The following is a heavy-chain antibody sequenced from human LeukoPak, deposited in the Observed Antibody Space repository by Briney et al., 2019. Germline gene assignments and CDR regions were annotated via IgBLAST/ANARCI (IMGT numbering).Heavy chain of an antibody. D-gene: IGHD2-2*01. CDR3: ARSTLGCSSTSCLPGI. CDR2: IIPIFGTA. J-gene: IGHJ3*02. CDR1: GGTFSSYA. V-gene: IGHV1-69*01. Sequence: SVKVSCKASGGTFSSYAISWVRQAPGQGLEWMGGIIPIFGTANYAQKFQGRVTITADESTSTAYMELSSLRSEDTAVYYCARSTLGCSSTSCLPGIWGQGTMVTVSS.